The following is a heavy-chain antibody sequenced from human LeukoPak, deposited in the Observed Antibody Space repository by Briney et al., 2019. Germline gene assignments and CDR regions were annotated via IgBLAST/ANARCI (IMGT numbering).Heavy chain of an antibody. CDR1: GYHFTNYW. Sequence: GESLKISCKGSGYHFTNYWIDWVRQMPGKGLEWMGIVSPHNSDTRYNPSFQGQVTISVDKSISAAYLHLKASDTAMYYCSRRYNMIWHIDYWGQGTLVTVSS. V-gene: IGHV5-51*01. CDR3: SRRYNMIWHIDY. D-gene: IGHD3-16*01. CDR2: VSPHNSDT. J-gene: IGHJ4*02.